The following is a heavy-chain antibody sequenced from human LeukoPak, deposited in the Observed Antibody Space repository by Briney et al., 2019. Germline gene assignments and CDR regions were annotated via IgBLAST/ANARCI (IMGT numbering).Heavy chain of an antibody. D-gene: IGHD2-2*01. CDR3: ASDQARGTSCFKWFDP. V-gene: IGHV4-4*07. CDR1: GGSISSYY. CDR2: IYTSGST. J-gene: IGHJ5*02. Sequence: PSETLSLTCTVSGGSISSYYWSWIRQPAGKGLEWIRRIYTSGSTNYNPSLKSRVTMSVDTSKNQFSLKLSSVTAADTAVYYCASDQARGTSCFKWFDPWGQGTLVTVSS.